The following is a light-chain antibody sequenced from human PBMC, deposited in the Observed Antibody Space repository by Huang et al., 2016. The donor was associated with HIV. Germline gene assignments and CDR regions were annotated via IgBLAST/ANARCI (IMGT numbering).Light chain of an antibody. J-gene: IGKJ5*01. V-gene: IGKV2-30*02. Sequence: DVVMTQSPLSLPVTLGQPASISCRSSQSLPHSDGHTDLNWFHRRPGQAPRRIIYKVANRDSGVPDRVSGSGSGTDFTLKISRVEAGDVGVYYCMQGTHWPPITCGQGTRLEIK. CDR1: QSLPHSDGHTD. CDR2: KVA. CDR3: MQGTHWPPIT.